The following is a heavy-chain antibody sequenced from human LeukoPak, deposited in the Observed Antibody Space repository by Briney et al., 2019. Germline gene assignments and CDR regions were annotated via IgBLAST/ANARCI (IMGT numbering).Heavy chain of an antibody. V-gene: IGHV4-39*01. D-gene: IGHD3-16*02. Sequence: SETLSLTCTVSGGSISSTNSYWGWIRQPPGKRLEWIGSIYYSGSSCYNPSLQSRVTISVDTSKNQFSLNLTSVTAADTAIYYCARRLLPDSLGGTSRYRGYFDYWGQGTLVTVSS. CDR1: GGSISSTNSY. J-gene: IGHJ4*02. CDR3: ARRLLPDSLGGTSRYRGYFDY. CDR2: IYYSGSS.